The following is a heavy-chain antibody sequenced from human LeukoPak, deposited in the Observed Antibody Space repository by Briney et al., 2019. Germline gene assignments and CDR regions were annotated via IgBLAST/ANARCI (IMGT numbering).Heavy chain of an antibody. V-gene: IGHV3-23*01. Sequence: GGSLRLSCAASGFSFSYNAMTWVRQSPGKGLEWVSAISGSGGNTYYADSVKGRFTISRDNSKNTLFLQMNSLRAEDTAVYFCASDYYYYYLGVWGKGTTVTVSS. CDR1: GFSFSYNA. CDR2: ISGSGGNT. J-gene: IGHJ6*03. CDR3: ASDYYYYYLGV.